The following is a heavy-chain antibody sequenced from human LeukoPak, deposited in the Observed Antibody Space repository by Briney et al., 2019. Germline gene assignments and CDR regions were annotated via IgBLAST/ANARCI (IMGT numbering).Heavy chain of an antibody. Sequence: SETLSLTCTVSGGSISSRSYYWGWIRQPPGKGLEWIGSFYYSGSTYYNPSLKSRVTISVDTSKNQFSLKLTSVTAADTAVYYCAREPEAGYSNYDAFDIWGQGTMVTVSS. D-gene: IGHD6-13*01. V-gene: IGHV4-39*07. J-gene: IGHJ3*02. CDR1: GGSISSRSYY. CDR2: FYYSGST. CDR3: AREPEAGYSNYDAFDI.